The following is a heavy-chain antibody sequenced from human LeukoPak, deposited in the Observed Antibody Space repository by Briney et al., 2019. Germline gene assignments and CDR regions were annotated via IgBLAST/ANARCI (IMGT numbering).Heavy chain of an antibody. CDR3: ARVPHSSGWTYFGY. J-gene: IGHJ4*02. V-gene: IGHV3-66*01. CDR2: ICSGGST. D-gene: IGHD6-19*01. Sequence: GGSLRLSCAASGFTVSSNYMSWVRQAPGEGLEWVSVICSGGSTYYADSVKGRFTISRDNSKNTLYLQMNSLRAEDTAVYYCARVPHSSGWTYFGYWGQGTLVTVSS. CDR1: GFTVSSNY.